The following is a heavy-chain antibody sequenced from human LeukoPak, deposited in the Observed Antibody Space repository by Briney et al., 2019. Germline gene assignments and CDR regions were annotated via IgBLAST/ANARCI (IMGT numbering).Heavy chain of an antibody. CDR3: ASGIVVVPAALDY. V-gene: IGHV1-69*01. CDR2: IIPIFGTA. J-gene: IGHJ4*02. Sequence: GASVKVSCKASGGAFSSYAISWVRQAPGQGLEWMGGIIPIFGTANYAQKFQGRVTITADESTSTAYMELSSLRSEDTAVYYCASGIVVVPAALDYWGQGSLVTVSS. D-gene: IGHD2-2*01. CDR1: GGAFSSYA.